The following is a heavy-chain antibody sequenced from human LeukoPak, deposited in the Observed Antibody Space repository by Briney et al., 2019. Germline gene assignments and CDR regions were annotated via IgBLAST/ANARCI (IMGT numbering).Heavy chain of an antibody. CDR2: ISSSSTYT. V-gene: IGHV3-11*03. Sequence: GGSLRLSRAASGFTFSDYYMSWIRQAPGKGLEWVSYISSSSTYTNYADSVKGRFTIYRDNAKNSLYLQMNSLRAEDTAVYYCATSVDTALDFDYWGQGTLVTVSS. D-gene: IGHD5-18*01. CDR1: GFTFSDYY. CDR3: ATSVDTALDFDY. J-gene: IGHJ4*02.